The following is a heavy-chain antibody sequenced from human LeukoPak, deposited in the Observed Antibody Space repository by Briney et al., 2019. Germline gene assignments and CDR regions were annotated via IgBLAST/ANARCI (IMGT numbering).Heavy chain of an antibody. D-gene: IGHD2-2*01. Sequence: GGSLRLSCAASGFAFSSYNMKWVRQAPGKGLEWVSFISTTSTYIYYADSVKGRFTVSRDNSKNLLYLQMDSLRVEDTAVYYCARAGTCSSTSCDGGIEYWGQGTLVTVSP. J-gene: IGHJ4*02. CDR3: ARAGTCSSTSCDGGIEY. CDR1: GFAFSSYN. CDR2: ISTTSTYI. V-gene: IGHV3-21*06.